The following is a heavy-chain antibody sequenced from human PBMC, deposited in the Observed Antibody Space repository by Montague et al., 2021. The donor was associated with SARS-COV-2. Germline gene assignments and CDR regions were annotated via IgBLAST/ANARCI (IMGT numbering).Heavy chain of an antibody. V-gene: IGHV3-33*08. J-gene: IGHJ6*02. Sequence: SLRLSCAASGFTFSSYDMHWVRQAPGKGLEWVAVIWYDGSNQYYGDSVKGRFTNSRDNSKNTLYLQMNSLRAEDTAVYYCAREYSAPRWFGEYNRYGMDVWGQGTTVTVSS. CDR2: IWYDGSNQ. CDR1: GFTFSSYD. CDR3: AREYSAPRWFGEYNRYGMDV. D-gene: IGHD3-10*01.